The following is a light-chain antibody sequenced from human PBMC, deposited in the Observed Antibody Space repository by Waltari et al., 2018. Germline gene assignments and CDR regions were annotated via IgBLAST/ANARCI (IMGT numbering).Light chain of an antibody. J-gene: IGLJ3*02. CDR1: STDVGGSNL. V-gene: IGLV2-23*01. CDR3: CSYAGSNTWV. CDR2: EGS. Sequence: QSALTQPASVPASPGPSITVTGPVTSTDVGGSNLLSWYQHHPGKAPKLMIYEGSKRPSGVSNRFSGSKSGNTASLTISGLQAEDEADYYCCSYAGSNTWVFGEGTKLTVL.